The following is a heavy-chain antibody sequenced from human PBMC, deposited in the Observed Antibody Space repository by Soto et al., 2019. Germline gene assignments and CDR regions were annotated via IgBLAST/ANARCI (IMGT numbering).Heavy chain of an antibody. V-gene: IGHV2-5*02. J-gene: IGHJ4*02. CDR1: GFSLSTSGVG. CDR2: IYWDYDK. CDR3: AHSSPTALIRAEFDY. Sequence: QITLKESGPTLVKPTQTLTLTCTFSGFSLSTSGVGVGWIRQPPGKALEWLALIYWDYDKRYSPSLKSRLTITKDTSKNQVVLTMTNMDPVDTATYYCAHSSPTALIRAEFDYWGQGTLVTVSS. D-gene: IGHD5-18*01.